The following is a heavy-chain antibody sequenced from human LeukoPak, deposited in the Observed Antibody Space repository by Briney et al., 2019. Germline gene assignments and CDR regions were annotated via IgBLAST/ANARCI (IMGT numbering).Heavy chain of an antibody. V-gene: IGHV4-34*01. J-gene: IGHJ6*03. CDR3: ARAKRDFWSGYYAYYYYHYMDV. CDR1: GGSFSGYY. Sequence: SETLSLTCAVYGGSFSGYYWSWIRQPPGKGLEWIGEINHSGSTNYNPSLKSRVTISVDTSKNQFSLKLSSVTAADTAVYYCARAKRDFWSGYYAYYYYHYMDVWGKGTTVTVSS. CDR2: INHSGST. D-gene: IGHD3-3*01.